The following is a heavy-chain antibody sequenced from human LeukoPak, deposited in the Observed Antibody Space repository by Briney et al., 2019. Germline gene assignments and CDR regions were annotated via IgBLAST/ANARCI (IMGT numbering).Heavy chain of an antibody. J-gene: IGHJ5*02. Sequence: GESLKISCKGSGYSFTSNWIGWVRQMPGKGLEWMGIIYPGDSDTRYSPSFQGQVTISADKSISTAYLQWSSLKASDTAMYYCARRFYDFWSGEGWFDPWGQGTLVTVSS. CDR3: ARRFYDFWSGEGWFDP. D-gene: IGHD3-3*01. V-gene: IGHV5-51*01. CDR2: IYPGDSDT. CDR1: GYSFTSNW.